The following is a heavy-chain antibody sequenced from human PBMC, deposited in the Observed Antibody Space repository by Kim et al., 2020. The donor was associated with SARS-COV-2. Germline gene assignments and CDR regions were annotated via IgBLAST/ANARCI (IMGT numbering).Heavy chain of an antibody. D-gene: IGHD3-10*01. CDR1: GFTFSNYW. CDR3: ARLGGYDSGNYYRTY. CDR2: IKEDGSEK. V-gene: IGHV3-7*03. Sequence: GGSLRLSCAASGFTFSNYWMNWVRQAPGKGLEWVAKIKEDGSEKYYVDSVRGRFSISRDNAKNSLYLQMNSLRAEDTAVYYCARLGGYDSGNYYRTYWGQGTLVTVSS. J-gene: IGHJ4*02.